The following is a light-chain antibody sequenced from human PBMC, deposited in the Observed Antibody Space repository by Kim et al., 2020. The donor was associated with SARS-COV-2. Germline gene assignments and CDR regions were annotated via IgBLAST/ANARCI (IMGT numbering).Light chain of an antibody. V-gene: IGLV2-14*01. CDR2: DVS. J-gene: IGLJ3*02. CDR3: FAYTTSSTWV. CDR1: SSDIGAYRY. Sequence: QSALTQPASVSGSPGQSITISCTGTSSDIGAYRYVSWYQQHPGKVPKFIIYDVSERPSGVSVRFSAYKSGNTASLTISGLQAEDEADYYCFAYTTSSTWVFGGGTKVTVL.